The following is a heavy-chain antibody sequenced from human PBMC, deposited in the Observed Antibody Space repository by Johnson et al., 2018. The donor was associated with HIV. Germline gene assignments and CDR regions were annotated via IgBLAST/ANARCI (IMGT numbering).Heavy chain of an antibody. CDR1: RFTFDDYD. Sequence: QVQLVESGGGVVQPGTSLRLSCAASRFTFDDYDMSWVRQAPGKGLEWVAVISYDGSNKYYADSVKGRFTISRDNSKNTLYLQMNSLRAEDTAVYYCARDDGGGGDAFDIWGQGTMVTVSS. CDR3: ARDDGGGGDAFDI. D-gene: IGHD2-15*01. CDR2: ISYDGSNK. V-gene: IGHV3-30*03. J-gene: IGHJ3*02.